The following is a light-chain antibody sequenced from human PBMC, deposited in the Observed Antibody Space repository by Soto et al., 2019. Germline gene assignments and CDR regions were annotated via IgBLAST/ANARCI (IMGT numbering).Light chain of an antibody. CDR1: QNVLYKSNNENY. CDR3: QQYSNTPPYT. CDR2: WAS. Sequence: DIVMTQSPDSLAVSLGERATINCKSSQNVLYKSNNENYLAWFQQKPGQPPKLLIYWASTRKSGVPDRFTGSGAGSEFTLAISSLQAEDVAVYYCQQYSNTPPYTFGQVTKLEI. J-gene: IGKJ2*01. V-gene: IGKV4-1*01.